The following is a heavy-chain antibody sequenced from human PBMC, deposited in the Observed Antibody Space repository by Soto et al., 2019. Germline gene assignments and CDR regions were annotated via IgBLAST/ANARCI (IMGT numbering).Heavy chain of an antibody. CDR3: ARDPLRFFDPDYYYYYGMDV. J-gene: IGHJ6*02. Sequence: QVQLQESGPGLVKPSETLSLTCTVSGGSVSSGSYYWSWIRQPPGKGLEWIGYIYYSGSTNYHPSLRSHVSISVDTSKNHSSLKLSSLTAADTAVYYCARDPLRFFDPDYYYYYGMDVCGQGTTVTVSS. D-gene: IGHD3-3*01. CDR2: IYYSGST. V-gene: IGHV4-61*03. CDR1: GGSVSSGSYY.